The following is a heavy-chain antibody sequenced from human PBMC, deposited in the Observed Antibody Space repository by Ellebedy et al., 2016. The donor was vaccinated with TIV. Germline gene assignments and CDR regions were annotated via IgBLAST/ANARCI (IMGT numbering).Heavy chain of an antibody. CDR1: GFTFSSYW. Sequence: GESLKISCAVSGFTFSSYWMSWVRQAPGKGLEWVANIMHDGSEKYYVDYVKGRFTISRDDAKNSLYLQMNSLRAGDTAVYYCARDRARDTVVNYYFYGMDVWGQGTTVTVSS. CDR2: IMHDGSEK. V-gene: IGHV3-7*01. J-gene: IGHJ6*02. D-gene: IGHD4-23*01. CDR3: ARDRARDTVVNYYFYGMDV.